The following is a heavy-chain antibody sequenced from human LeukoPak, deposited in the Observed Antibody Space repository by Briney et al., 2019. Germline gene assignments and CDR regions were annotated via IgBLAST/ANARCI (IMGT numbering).Heavy chain of an antibody. V-gene: IGHV3-23*01. CDR1: GFIFSSYA. J-gene: IGHJ4*02. CDR2: IIGSGGST. CDR3: AKVIYYGSENVDF. Sequence: GGSLRLSCAASGFIFSSYAMSWVRQAPGKGLEWVSSIIGSGGSTYYADSVNGRFTTSRDNSKNTLYLQINSLRAEDTALYYCAKVIYYGSENVDFWGQGTLVTVSS. D-gene: IGHD3-10*01.